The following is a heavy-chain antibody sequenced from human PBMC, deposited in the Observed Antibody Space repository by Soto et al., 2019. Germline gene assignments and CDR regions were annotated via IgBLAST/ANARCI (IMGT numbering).Heavy chain of an antibody. CDR3: ARGLAYYYGSGSDAFDI. J-gene: IGHJ3*02. CDR1: GYTFTGYY. Sequence: ASVKVSCKASGYTFTGYYMHWVRQAPGQGLEWMGWINPNSGGTNYAQKFQGRVTMTRDTSISTAYMELSRLRSDDTAVYYCARGLAYYYGSGSDAFDIWGQGTMVTVSS. D-gene: IGHD3-10*01. V-gene: IGHV1-2*02. CDR2: INPNSGGT.